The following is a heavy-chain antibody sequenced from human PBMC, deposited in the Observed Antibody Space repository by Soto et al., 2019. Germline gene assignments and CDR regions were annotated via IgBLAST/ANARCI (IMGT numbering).Heavy chain of an antibody. D-gene: IGHD4-17*01. CDR1: GLTFDDYA. V-gene: IGHV3-9*01. CDR3: VKDMTTVVTSSCDY. Sequence: GGSLRLPWAASGLTFDDYAIHWVRQAPGKGLEGGSGISWNSGSIGYADSVKGRFSISRDNAKNSLYLQMNSLRAEDTALYYCVKDMTTVVTSSCDYWGQGT. J-gene: IGHJ4*02. CDR2: ISWNSGSI.